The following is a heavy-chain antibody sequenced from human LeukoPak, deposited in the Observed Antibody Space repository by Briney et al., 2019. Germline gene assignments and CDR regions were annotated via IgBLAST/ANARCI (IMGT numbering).Heavy chain of an antibody. CDR1: GGTFSSYT. CDR2: IIPIFGTT. CDR3: AASMTTVTPYYYYYMDV. D-gene: IGHD4-17*01. V-gene: IGHV1-69*06. J-gene: IGHJ6*03. Sequence: GASVKVSCKASGGTFSSYTISWVRQAPGQGLEWMGGIIPIFGTTNYAQNFQGRVTITADKSTSTAYMELSSLRSEDTAVYYCAASMTTVTPYYYYYMDVWGKGTTVTVSS.